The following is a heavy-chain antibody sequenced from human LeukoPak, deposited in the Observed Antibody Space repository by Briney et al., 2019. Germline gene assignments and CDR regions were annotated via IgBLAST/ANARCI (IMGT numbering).Heavy chain of an antibody. Sequence: GGSLRLSCAASGFTFSTYAMSWVRQAPGKGLEWVSAISGSGDGTYYADSVKGRFTIARDNSKTTLYLQMNSLRIEDTAVYYCAGGVDCISFSCFGLLDNWGQGTLVTVSS. J-gene: IGHJ4*02. CDR1: GFTFSTYA. CDR3: AGGVDCISFSCFGLLDN. CDR2: ISGSGDGT. V-gene: IGHV3-23*01. D-gene: IGHD2-2*01.